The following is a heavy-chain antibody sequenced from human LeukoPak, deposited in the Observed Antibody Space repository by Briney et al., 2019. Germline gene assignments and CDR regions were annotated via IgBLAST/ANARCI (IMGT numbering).Heavy chain of an antibody. V-gene: IGHV3-7*01. CDR3: ASQSFARFDP. Sequence: HPGGSLRLSCAASGFTFSSYWMSWVRQAPGKGLEWVGNIQPDGSEQYPVDFVKGRFTISRDNARNSLFLQMNSLRVEDTAVYYCASQSFARFDPWGQGTLVTVSS. J-gene: IGHJ5*02. D-gene: IGHD3-16*01. CDR2: IQPDGSEQ. CDR1: GFTFSSYW.